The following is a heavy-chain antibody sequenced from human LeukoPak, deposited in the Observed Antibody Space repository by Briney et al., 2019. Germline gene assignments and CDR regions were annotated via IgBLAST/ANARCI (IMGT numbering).Heavy chain of an antibody. CDR1: GGSISSGSYY. CDR3: AREYDFWSGYYVDAFDI. Sequence: SQTLSLTCTVSGGSISSGSYYWSWIRQPAGKGLEWIGRIYTSGSTNYNPSLKSRATISVNTSKNQFSLKLSSVTAADTAVYYCAREYDFWSGYYVDAFDIWGQGTMVTVSS. V-gene: IGHV4-61*02. CDR2: IYTSGST. J-gene: IGHJ3*02. D-gene: IGHD3-3*01.